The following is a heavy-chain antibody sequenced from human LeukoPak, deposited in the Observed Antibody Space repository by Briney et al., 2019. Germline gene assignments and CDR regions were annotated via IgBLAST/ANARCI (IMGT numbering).Heavy chain of an antibody. J-gene: IGHJ6*02. CDR3: AREERYYDILTTNYYYGMDV. CDR2: IIPIFGTA. CDR1: GGTFSSYA. V-gene: IGHV1-69*13. Sequence: SVKVSCKASGGTFSSYAISWVRQAPGQGLEWMGGIIPIFGTANYAQKFQGRVTITADESTSTAYMELSSLRSEDTAVYYCAREERYYDILTTNYYYGMDVWGQGTTVTVS. D-gene: IGHD3-9*01.